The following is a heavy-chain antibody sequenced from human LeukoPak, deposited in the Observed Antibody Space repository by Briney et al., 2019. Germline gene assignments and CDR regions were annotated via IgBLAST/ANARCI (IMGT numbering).Heavy chain of an antibody. Sequence: GGSLRLSCAASGFTFSSYSMNWVRQASGKGLEWVSSISSSSSYIYYADSVKGRFTISRDDAKNSLYLQMNSLRAEDTAVYYCARRITGTTSYLDYWGQGTLVTVSS. D-gene: IGHD1-7*01. J-gene: IGHJ4*02. CDR3: ARRITGTTSYLDY. CDR2: ISSSSSYI. V-gene: IGHV3-21*01. CDR1: GFTFSSYS.